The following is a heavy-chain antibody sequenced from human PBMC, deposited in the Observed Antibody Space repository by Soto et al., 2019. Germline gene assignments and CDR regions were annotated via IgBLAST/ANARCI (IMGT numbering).Heavy chain of an antibody. CDR2: ISGSGGST. V-gene: IGHV3-23*01. CDR3: ANDLAPNSFDSGGWDPGSLDS. CDR1: GFTFSSYA. Sequence: GGSLRLSCAASGFTFSSYAMSWVRQAPGKGLEWVSAISGSGGSTYYADSVKGRFTISRDNSKNTLYLQMNSLRAEDTAVYYCANDLAPNSFDSGGWDPGSLDSWGQGNLDTVSS. J-gene: IGHJ4*03. D-gene: IGHD3-22*01.